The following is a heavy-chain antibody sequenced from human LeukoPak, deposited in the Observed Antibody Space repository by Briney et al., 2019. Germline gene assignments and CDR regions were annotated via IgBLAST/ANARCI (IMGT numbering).Heavy chain of an antibody. CDR2: ISYDGSNK. V-gene: IGHV3-30-3*01. CDR3: ARGRGGSW. CDR1: GFTFSSYA. J-gene: IGHJ4*02. D-gene: IGHD1-26*01. Sequence: GGSLRLSCAASGFTFSSYAMHWVRQAPGKGLEWVAVISYDGSNKYYADSVKGRFTISRDNAENSLYLQMNSLRAEDTAVYYCARGRGGSWWGQGTLVTVSS.